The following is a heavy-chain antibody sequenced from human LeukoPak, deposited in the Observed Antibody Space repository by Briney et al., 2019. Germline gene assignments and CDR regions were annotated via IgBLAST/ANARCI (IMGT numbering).Heavy chain of an antibody. CDR2: IYYSGST. V-gene: IGHV4-39*01. J-gene: IGHJ5*02. Sequence: SETLSLTCTVSGGSISSSSYYWGWIRQPPGKGLEWIGSIYYSGSTYYNPSLKSRVTISVDTSKNQFSLKLSSVTAADTAVYYCARVGRTNWFDPWGQRTLVTVSS. CDR1: GGSISSSSYY. D-gene: IGHD1-26*01. CDR3: ARVGRTNWFDP.